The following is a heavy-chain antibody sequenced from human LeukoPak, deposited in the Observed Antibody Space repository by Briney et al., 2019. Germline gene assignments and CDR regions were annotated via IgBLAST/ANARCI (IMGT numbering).Heavy chain of an antibody. CDR2: IYTSGST. D-gene: IGHD3-10*01. CDR1: GGSISSYY. J-gene: IGHJ4*02. CDR3: ARDSTGGSGSYYTYFDY. Sequence: SETLSLTCTVSGGSISSYYRSWIRQPAGKGLEWIGRIYTSGSTNYNPSLKSRVTMSVDTSKNQFSLKLSSVTAADTAVYYCARDSTGGSGSYYTYFDYWGQGTLVTASS. V-gene: IGHV4-4*07.